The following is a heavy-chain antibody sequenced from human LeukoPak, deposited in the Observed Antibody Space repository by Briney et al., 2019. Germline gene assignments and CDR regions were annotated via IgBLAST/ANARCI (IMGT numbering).Heavy chain of an antibody. J-gene: IGHJ4*02. Sequence: PGGSLRLSCAASGFTFSDFWMTWVRQAPGRGLEWLANINQHGSEKYYVDSVKGRFTISRDNAKNTLYLQMGSLRAEDTAMYFCARDFIQRDVATPLGLWGQGTLVTVSS. CDR1: GFTFSDFW. D-gene: IGHD3-16*01. CDR3: ARDFIQRDVATPLGL. V-gene: IGHV3-7*03. CDR2: INQHGSEK.